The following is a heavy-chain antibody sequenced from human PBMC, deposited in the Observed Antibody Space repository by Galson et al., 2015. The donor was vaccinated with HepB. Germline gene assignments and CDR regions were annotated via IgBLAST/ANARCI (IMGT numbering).Heavy chain of an antibody. Sequence: SLRLSCAASGFTFSDSAMHWVRQASGKGLEWVGRIRSKANSYATTYGASVKGRFTISRDDSKNAAYLQMNSLKTEDTAVYYCIRLSTGDSIWGQGTMVTVSS. J-gene: IGHJ3*02. CDR1: GFTFSDSA. CDR3: IRLSTGDSI. CDR2: IRSKANSYAT. D-gene: IGHD7-27*01. V-gene: IGHV3-73*01.